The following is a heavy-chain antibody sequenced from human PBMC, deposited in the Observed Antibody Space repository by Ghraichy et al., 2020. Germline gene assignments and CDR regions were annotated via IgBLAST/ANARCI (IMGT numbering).Heavy chain of an antibody. CDR2: IIPIFDTT. CDR3: ARAQTYYSDGSGYYFDFDY. Sequence: SVKVSCKTPGGTFSSYAITWVRQAPGQGLEWMGGIIPIFDTTNYAQKFQGRVTITADESTSTAYMELSSLRSDDTAVYYCARAQTYYSDGSGYYFDFDYGGQGTLVTVSS. CDR1: GGTFSSYA. J-gene: IGHJ4*02. D-gene: IGHD3-22*01. V-gene: IGHV1-69*13.